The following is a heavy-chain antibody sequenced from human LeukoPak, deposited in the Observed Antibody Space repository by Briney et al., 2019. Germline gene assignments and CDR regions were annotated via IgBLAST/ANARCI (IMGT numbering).Heavy chain of an antibody. V-gene: IGHV4-4*07. J-gene: IGHJ5*02. CDR3: ARDAPDVAVPNWFNP. Sequence: SETLSLTCTVSGGSISSYYWSWIRQPAGKGLEWIGRIYTSGSTNYNPSLKSRVTMSVGTSKNQFSLKLSSVTAADTAVYYCARDAPDVAVPNWFNPWGQGTLVTVSS. CDR2: IYTSGST. CDR1: GGSISSYY. D-gene: IGHD2-2*01.